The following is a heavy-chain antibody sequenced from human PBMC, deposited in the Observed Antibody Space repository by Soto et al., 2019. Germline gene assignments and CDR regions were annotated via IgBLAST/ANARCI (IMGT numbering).Heavy chain of an antibody. CDR2: INPSSGDT. CDR1: GYIFTDYY. J-gene: IGHJ5*01. V-gene: IGHV1-2*02. Sequence: ASVKVSCKASGYIFTDYYINWVRQAPGQGPELMGWINPSSGDTNYAQKFQGRVTMTTDTSISTVYMELSRLRYEDTAVYYCARPYCSSNSCHNWFDSWGEGTLVTVTS. CDR3: ARPYCSSNSCHNWFDS. D-gene: IGHD2-2*01.